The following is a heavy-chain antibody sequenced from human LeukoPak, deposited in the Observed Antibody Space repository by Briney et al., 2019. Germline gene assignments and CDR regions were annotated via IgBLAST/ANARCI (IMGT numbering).Heavy chain of an antibody. V-gene: IGHV4-39*01. CDR3: AAYSSSHNWFDP. Sequence: SETLSLTCTLSGGSISSSSHYWGWIRQPPGKGLAWIGSIYYSGSTYYNPSLKSRVTISVDTSKNQFSLKLSSMTAADTAVYYCAAYSSSHNWFDPWGRGTLVTVSS. D-gene: IGHD6-13*01. CDR2: IYYSGST. J-gene: IGHJ5*02. CDR1: GGSISSSSHY.